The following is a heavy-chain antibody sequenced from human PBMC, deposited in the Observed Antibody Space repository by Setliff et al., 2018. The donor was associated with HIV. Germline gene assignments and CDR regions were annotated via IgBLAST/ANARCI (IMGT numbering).Heavy chain of an antibody. CDR1: GGSISSGDYF. CDR3: ASLNYYDSSGYYPH. Sequence: PSETLSLTCTVSGGSISSGDYFLSWIRQAPGKGLEWIGCIYYSGSAYYNPSLQSRVTISVDTSKNQFSLKLSSVTAADTAVYYCASLNYYDSSGYYPHWGQGTLVTVSS. J-gene: IGHJ4*02. CDR2: IYYSGSA. D-gene: IGHD3-22*01. V-gene: IGHV4-30-4*08.